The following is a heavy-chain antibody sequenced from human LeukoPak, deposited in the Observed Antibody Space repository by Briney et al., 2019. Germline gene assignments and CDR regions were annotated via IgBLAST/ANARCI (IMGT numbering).Heavy chain of an antibody. Sequence: SETLSLTCTVSGGSISTYYWSWIRQPPGKGLEWIGYIYYSGSTDYNPSLESRVTISLDTPKNQFSLKLSSVTAADTAVYYCARVGAESGSYLNWFDPWGQGTLVTVSA. CDR1: GGSISTYY. CDR3: ARVGAESGSYLNWFDP. CDR2: IYYSGST. D-gene: IGHD1-26*01. J-gene: IGHJ5*02. V-gene: IGHV4-59*01.